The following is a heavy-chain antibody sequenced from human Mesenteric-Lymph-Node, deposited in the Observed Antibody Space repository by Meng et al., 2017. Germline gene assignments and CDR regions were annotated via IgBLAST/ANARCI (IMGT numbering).Heavy chain of an antibody. J-gene: IGHJ5*02. CDR3: AREVLRYFDWVKFDP. CDR2: IYNSGST. CDR1: GGSISSYY. V-gene: IGHV4-4*07. Sequence: SETLSLTCTVSGGSISSYYWSWIRQPAGKGLEWIGRIYNSGSTNYNPSLKSRVTMSVDTSKNQFSLKLSSVTAADTAVYYCAREVLRYFDWVKFDPWGQGTLVTVSS. D-gene: IGHD3-9*01.